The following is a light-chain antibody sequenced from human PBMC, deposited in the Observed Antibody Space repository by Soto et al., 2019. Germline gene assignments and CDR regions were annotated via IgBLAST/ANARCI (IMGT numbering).Light chain of an antibody. V-gene: IGKV3-20*01. CDR1: QSVSSTY. CDR3: QQYGSSPST. CDR2: GAS. J-gene: IGKJ1*01. Sequence: EIVLTQSPGTLSLSPGERATLSCRASQSVSSTYLAWYQQKPGQAPRLLIYGASRRATDIPDRFSGSGSGTDFTLSISRLEPEDFAVYYCQQYGSSPSTFGQGTKVEIK.